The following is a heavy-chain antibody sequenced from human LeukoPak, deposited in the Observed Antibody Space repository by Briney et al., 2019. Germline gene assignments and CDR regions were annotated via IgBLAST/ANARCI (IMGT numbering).Heavy chain of an antibody. D-gene: IGHD5-12*01. J-gene: IGHJ4*02. CDR1: GFTFSDYY. Sequence: GGSLRLSCAASGFTFSDYYMSWIRQAPGKGLEWVSYISSSGSTMYYTDSVKGRFTISRDNAKDSLYLQMNSPRAEDTAVYYCARDPGSGYEEHFDYWGQGTLVTVSS. CDR2: ISSSGSTM. V-gene: IGHV3-11*01. CDR3: ARDPGSGYEEHFDY.